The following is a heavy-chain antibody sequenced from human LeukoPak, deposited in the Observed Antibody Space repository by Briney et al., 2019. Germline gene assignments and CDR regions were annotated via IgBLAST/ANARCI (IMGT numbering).Heavy chain of an antibody. CDR2: INHSGST. D-gene: IGHD1-26*01. V-gene: IGHV4-34*01. J-gene: IGHJ4*02. CDR3: ARAAHSGSLAPFDY. Sequence: MPSETLSLTCAVYGVSFSGYYWSWIRQPPGKGLEWIGEINHSGSTNYNPSLKSRVTISVDTSKNQFSLKLSSVTAADTAVYYCARAAHSGSLAPFDYWGQGTLVTVSS. CDR1: GVSFSGYY.